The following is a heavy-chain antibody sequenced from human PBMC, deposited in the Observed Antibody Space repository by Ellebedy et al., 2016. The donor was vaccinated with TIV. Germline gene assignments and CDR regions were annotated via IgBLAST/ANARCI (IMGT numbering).Heavy chain of an antibody. D-gene: IGHD3-22*01. V-gene: IGHV3-30-3*01. CDR2: VSYAGDDK. CDR1: GLTFNTYA. J-gene: IGHJ4*02. Sequence: GESLKISCAASGLTFNTYAMHWVRQAPGKGLEWVAVVSYAGDDKHYADSVKGRFTISRDNSKNTLFLQMNSLRPEDTAVYHCARDSGYESIGYIPGGARGDYWGQGTLVTVSS. CDR3: ARDSGYESIGYIPGGARGDY.